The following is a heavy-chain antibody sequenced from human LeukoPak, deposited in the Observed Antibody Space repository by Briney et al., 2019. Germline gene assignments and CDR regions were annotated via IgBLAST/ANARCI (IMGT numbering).Heavy chain of an antibody. Sequence: GGSLRLSCAASGFTFSSYWMSWVRQAPGKGLEWVANIKQDGSEKYYADSVKGRFTISRDNAKNSLYLQMNSLRAEDTAVYYCARAWGLGAFDIWGQGTMVTVSS. CDR3: ARAWGLGAFDI. D-gene: IGHD3-16*01. J-gene: IGHJ3*02. CDR2: IKQDGSEK. CDR1: GFTFSSYW. V-gene: IGHV3-7*01.